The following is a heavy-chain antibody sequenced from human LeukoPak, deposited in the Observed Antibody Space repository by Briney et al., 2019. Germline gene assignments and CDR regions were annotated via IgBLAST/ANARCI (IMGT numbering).Heavy chain of an antibody. D-gene: IGHD3-10*01. V-gene: IGHV4-4*07. CDR1: GGSISSYY. J-gene: IGHJ6*03. CDR3: ARGVPGFGEPWDGGKEYYYYYYMDV. CDR2: IYTSGST. Sequence: PSETLSLTCTVSGGSISSYYWSWIRQPAGKGLEWIGRIYTSGSTNYNPSLKSRVTMSVDTSKNQFSLKLSSVTAADTAVYYCARGVPGFGEPWDGGKEYYYYYYMDVWGKGTTVTISS.